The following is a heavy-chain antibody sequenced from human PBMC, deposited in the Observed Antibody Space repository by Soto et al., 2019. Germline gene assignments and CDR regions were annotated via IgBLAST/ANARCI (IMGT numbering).Heavy chain of an antibody. Sequence: QVQLHQWGAGLLKPSATLSLACSLYSGSLSGYYWYWIGQPPGKGLEWIGEISPSGTTNYSPSLTTPVSISVDTAKNEFSLHLPSLTAADTPVYYCPRAPKVSGSAQTRPDFWGQGSLVTVSS. CDR2: ISPSGTT. CDR1: SGSLSGYY. CDR3: PRAPKVSGSAQTRPDF. V-gene: IGHV4-34*01. D-gene: IGHD6-6*01. J-gene: IGHJ4*02.